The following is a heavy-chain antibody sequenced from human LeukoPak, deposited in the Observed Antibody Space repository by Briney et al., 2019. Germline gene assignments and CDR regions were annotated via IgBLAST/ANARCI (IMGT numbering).Heavy chain of an antibody. V-gene: IGHV3-33*01. D-gene: IGHD1-26*01. CDR1: GFTFSRCG. Sequence: GRSLRLSCAASGFTFSRCGMHWVRQAPGKGLEWVAVIWYDGSNKDYADSVKGRFTISRDNSKNTLYLQMNSLRAEDTAVYYCATNRVGTAAYYFDYWGQGTLVTVSS. CDR2: IWYDGSNK. CDR3: ATNRVGTAAYYFDY. J-gene: IGHJ4*02.